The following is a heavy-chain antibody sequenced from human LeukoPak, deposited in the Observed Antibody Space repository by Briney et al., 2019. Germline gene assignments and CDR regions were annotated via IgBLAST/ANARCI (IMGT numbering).Heavy chain of an antibody. CDR2: IYYSGST. J-gene: IGHJ5*02. D-gene: IGHD2/OR15-2a*01. Sequence: PSETLSLTCAVYGGSFSGYYWSWIRQPPGKGLEWIGYIYYSGSTYYNPSLKSRVTISVDTSKNQFSLKLSSVTAADTAVYYCARLLLNRDWFDPWGQGTLVTVSS. V-gene: IGHV4-30-4*08. CDR3: ARLLLNRDWFDP. CDR1: GGSFSGYY.